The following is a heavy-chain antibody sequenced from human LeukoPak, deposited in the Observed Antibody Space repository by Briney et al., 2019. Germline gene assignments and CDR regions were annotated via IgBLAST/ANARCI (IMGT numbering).Heavy chain of an antibody. CDR1: GFTFSNYI. CDR2: ILENGSNQ. D-gene: IGHD6-19*01. Sequence: GGSLRLSCAASGFTFSNYIMHWVRQAPGKGLDWVAVILENGSNQYYADSVKGRFTISRDNSKNTLFLQMNSLRGEDTAMYYCARVQGGGYRTADYWGQGTLVTV. CDR3: ARVQGGGYRTADY. J-gene: IGHJ4*02. V-gene: IGHV3-30*04.